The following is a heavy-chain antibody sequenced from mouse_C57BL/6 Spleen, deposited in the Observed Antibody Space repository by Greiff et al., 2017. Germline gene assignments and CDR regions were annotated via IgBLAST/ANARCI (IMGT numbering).Heavy chain of an antibody. Sequence: EVKLVESGGGLVQPGGSLKLSCAASGFTFSDYYMYWVRQTPQKRLAWVAYISNGGGSTYYPDTVKGRFTISRDNAKNTLYLQMSRLKSEDTAMYYCARPITKDWYFDVWGTGTTVTVSS. D-gene: IGHD1-1*01. V-gene: IGHV5-12*01. CDR1: GFTFSDYY. J-gene: IGHJ1*03. CDR2: ISNGGGST. CDR3: ARPITKDWYFDV.